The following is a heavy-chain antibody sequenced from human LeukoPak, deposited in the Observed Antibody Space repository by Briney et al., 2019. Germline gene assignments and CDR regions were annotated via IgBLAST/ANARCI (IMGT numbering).Heavy chain of an antibody. D-gene: IGHD2-2*01. Sequence: SETLSLTCAVYGGSFSGYYWSWIRQPPGKGLEWIGEVNHSGSTNYNPSLKSRVTISVDTSKNQFSLKLSSVTAADTAVYYCARALRRIYCSSTSCYVNYFDYWGQGTLVTVSS. CDR3: ARALRRIYCSSTSCYVNYFDY. J-gene: IGHJ4*02. V-gene: IGHV4-34*01. CDR2: VNHSGST. CDR1: GGSFSGYY.